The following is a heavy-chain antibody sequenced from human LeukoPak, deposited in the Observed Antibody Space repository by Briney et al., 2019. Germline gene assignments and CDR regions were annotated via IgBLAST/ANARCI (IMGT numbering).Heavy chain of an antibody. J-gene: IGHJ4*02. V-gene: IGHV4-4*02. CDR2: IYHSGST. Sequence: SETLSLTCAVSGGSISSSNWWSWVRQPPGKGLEWIGEIYHSGSTNYNPSLKSRVTTSVDKSKNQFSLKLSSVTAADTAVYYCARRRAVAGPYFDYWGQGTLVTVSS. CDR3: ARRRAVAGPYFDY. CDR1: GGSISSSNW. D-gene: IGHD6-19*01.